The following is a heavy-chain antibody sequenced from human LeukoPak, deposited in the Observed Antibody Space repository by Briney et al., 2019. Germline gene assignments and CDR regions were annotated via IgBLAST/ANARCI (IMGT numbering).Heavy chain of an antibody. CDR1: GGSISSSSYY. V-gene: IGHV4-39*07. CDR3: ARRSYYYGSGSYFHYYYYYMDV. J-gene: IGHJ6*03. Sequence: PSETLSLTCTVSGGSISSSSYYWGWIRQPPGKGLEWIGSIYHSGSTYYNPSLKSRVTIAVETSKNQFSLKLSSVTAADTAVYYCARRSYYYGSGSYFHYYYYYMDVWGKGTTVTISS. D-gene: IGHD3-10*01. CDR2: IYHSGST.